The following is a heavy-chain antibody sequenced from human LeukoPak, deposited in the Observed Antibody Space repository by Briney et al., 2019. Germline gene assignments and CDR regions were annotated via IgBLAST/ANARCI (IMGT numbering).Heavy chain of an antibody. Sequence: GSGPTLVNPTQTLTLTCTFSGFSLSTSGVGVGWIRQPPGKALEWPALIYWNDDKRYSPSLKSRLTITKDTSKNQVVLTMTNMDPVDTATYYCAHTFSGYCSSTSCLYYFDYWGQGTLVTVSS. J-gene: IGHJ4*02. CDR2: IYWNDDK. D-gene: IGHD2-2*01. CDR3: AHTFSGYCSSTSCLYYFDY. CDR1: GFSLSTSGVG. V-gene: IGHV2-5*01.